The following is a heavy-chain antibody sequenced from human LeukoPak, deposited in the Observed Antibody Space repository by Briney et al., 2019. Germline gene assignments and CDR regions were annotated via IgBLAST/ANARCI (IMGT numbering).Heavy chain of an antibody. CDR1: GFTVNSYA. Sequence: GGSLRLSCAASGFTVNSYAMSWVRQAPGKGLEWVSTITNSGGSTYYSDSVEGRFTISRDNSKNTLYLQMNSLRAEDTAIYYCAKQIVGATRYFDYWGQGTLVTVSS. V-gene: IGHV3-23*01. J-gene: IGHJ4*02. CDR3: AKQIVGATRYFDY. D-gene: IGHD1-26*01. CDR2: ITNSGGST.